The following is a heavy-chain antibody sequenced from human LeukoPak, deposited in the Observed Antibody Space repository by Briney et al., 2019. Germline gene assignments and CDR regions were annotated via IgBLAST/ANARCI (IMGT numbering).Heavy chain of an antibody. J-gene: IGHJ4*02. Sequence: GGSLRLSCAASGFTFSGSAMHWVRQASGKGLEWVGRIRSKANSCATAYAASVKGRFTISRDDSKNTAYLQMNSLKTEDTAVYYCTRPSGYSSGWYYLDYWGQGTLVTVSS. CDR1: GFTFSGSA. CDR3: TRPSGYSSGWYYLDY. V-gene: IGHV3-73*01. CDR2: IRSKANSCAT. D-gene: IGHD6-19*01.